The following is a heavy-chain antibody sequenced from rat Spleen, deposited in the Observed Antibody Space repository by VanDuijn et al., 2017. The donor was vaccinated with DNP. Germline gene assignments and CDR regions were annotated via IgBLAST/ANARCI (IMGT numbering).Heavy chain of an antibody. J-gene: IGHJ3*01. D-gene: IGHD1-7*01. CDR3: ARPEYYGSNWFAY. CDR2: ISYEGTST. Sequence: QLVESGGGLVQPGRSLKLSCAASGFTFSHYYMVWVRQAPEKSPEWVASISYEGTSTYYGDSVKGRFTVSRDNAKSILYLQMNSLRSEDTATYYCARPEYYGSNWFAYWGQGSLVTVSS. CDR1: GFTFSHYY. V-gene: IGHV5-22*01.